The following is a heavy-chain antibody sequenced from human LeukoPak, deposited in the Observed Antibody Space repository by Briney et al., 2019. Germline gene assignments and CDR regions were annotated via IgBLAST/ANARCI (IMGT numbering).Heavy chain of an antibody. CDR1: GFTFDDYA. J-gene: IGHJ4*02. CDR2: IYGDGGST. D-gene: IGHD6-13*01. CDR3: AKASITAAGTFLDF. V-gene: IGHV3-43*02. Sequence: GGSLRLSCAASGFTFDDYAMHWVRQAPGKGLEWVSLIYGDGGSTYYADSVKGRFTISRDNSKNSLYLQMNSLRTEDTALHHCAKASITAAGTFLDFWGQGTLVTVSS.